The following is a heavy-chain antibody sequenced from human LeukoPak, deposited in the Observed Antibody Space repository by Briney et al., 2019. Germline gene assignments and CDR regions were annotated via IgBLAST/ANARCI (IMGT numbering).Heavy chain of an antibody. CDR1: GGSISSYY. Sequence: PSETLSLTCTVSGGSISSYYWSWIRQPAGKGLEWIGRIYTSGSTNYNPSLKSRVTMSVDTSKNQFSLKLSSVTAPDTAVYYCARDKKASRRPYGMDVWGQGTTVTVSS. CDR3: ARDKKASRRPYGMDV. D-gene: IGHD6-13*01. J-gene: IGHJ6*02. CDR2: IYTSGST. V-gene: IGHV4-4*07.